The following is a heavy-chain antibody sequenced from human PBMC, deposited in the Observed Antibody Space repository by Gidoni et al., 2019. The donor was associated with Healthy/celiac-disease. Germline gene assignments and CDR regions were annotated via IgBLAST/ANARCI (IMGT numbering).Heavy chain of an antibody. CDR1: GFTVSSYA. D-gene: IGHD6-13*01. Sequence: EVQLLESVGGLVQPGGSLRHSCAASGFTVSSYAMIWVRQAQGMVLECVSASRGSGGSPYYADSVKGRFTISRDNSKNTLYLQMNSLRAEDTAVYYCARPAAGLFDYWGQGTLVTVSS. CDR3: ARPAAGLFDY. J-gene: IGHJ4*02. CDR2: SRGSGGSP. V-gene: IGHV3-23*01.